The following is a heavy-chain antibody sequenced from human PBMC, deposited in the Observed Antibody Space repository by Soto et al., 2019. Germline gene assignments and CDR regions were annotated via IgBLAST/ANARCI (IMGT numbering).Heavy chain of an antibody. CDR1: GFIFSDHY. Sequence: GGSLRLSCAASGFIFSDHYMDWVRQAPGKGLEWVGRIRNQADSYTTEYAASVKGRFTISRDDSKNSLYVQMNSLNTEDTAGCYCPGVVRPSSHYFFNLDVGGKGPRVTVSS. J-gene: IGHJ6*04. CDR2: IRNQADSYTT. D-gene: IGHD3-3*01. CDR3: PGVVRPSSHYFFNLDV. V-gene: IGHV3-72*01.